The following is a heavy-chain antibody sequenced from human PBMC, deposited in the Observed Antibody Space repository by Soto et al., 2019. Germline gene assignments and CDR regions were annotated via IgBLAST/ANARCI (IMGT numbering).Heavy chain of an antibody. CDR3: ARRDRSGFSYWLDT. CDR1: GGSISDGYY. Sequence: SETLSLTCTVSGGSISDGYYWTWIRQHPGKGLEWIGSISASGSTSYNPSLKSRLTVSVDKSKNQFSLNLRSVTAADTAVYYCARRDRSGFSYWLDTWGQGTLVTGSS. V-gene: IGHV4-31*03. CDR2: ISASGST. D-gene: IGHD3-22*01. J-gene: IGHJ5*02.